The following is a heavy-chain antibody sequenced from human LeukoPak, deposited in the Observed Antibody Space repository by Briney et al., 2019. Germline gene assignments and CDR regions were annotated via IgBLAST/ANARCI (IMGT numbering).Heavy chain of an antibody. V-gene: IGHV1-2*02. CDR3: VRHLTDPTSGDY. CDR1: GYTFTDEY. CDR2: MRPNTGDT. J-gene: IGHJ4*02. D-gene: IGHD1-14*01. Sequence: ASVKVSCKSSGYTFTDEYIHWVRQAPGHGLECMGWMRPNTGDTVYVQKFQGRVTFTRDTSISTAYRELHRLRSDDTAVYYCVRHLTDPTSGDYWGQGTLVTVSS.